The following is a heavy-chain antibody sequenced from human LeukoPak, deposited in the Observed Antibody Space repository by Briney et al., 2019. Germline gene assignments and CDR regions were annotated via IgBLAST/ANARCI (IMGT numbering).Heavy chain of an antibody. CDR3: ARKYYYGSGSYYAFDY. CDR2: ISSSGRNT. J-gene: IGHJ4*02. V-gene: IGHV3-23*01. CDR1: GFTFSNYA. D-gene: IGHD3-10*01. Sequence: GGSLRLSCAASGFTFSNYAMSWVRQAPGKGLEWVSAISSSGRNTFYADSVKGRFTISRDNSKNTLYLQMNSLRAEDTAVYYCARKYYYGSGSYYAFDYWGRGTLVTVSS.